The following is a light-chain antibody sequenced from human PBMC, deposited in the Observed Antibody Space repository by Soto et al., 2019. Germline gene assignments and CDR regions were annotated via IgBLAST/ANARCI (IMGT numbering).Light chain of an antibody. CDR3: CSYAGSSTLV. V-gene: IGLV2-23*01. J-gene: IGLJ2*01. CDR1: SSGVGSYNL. Sequence: QSVLTQPASVSGSPGQSITISCTGTSSGVGSYNLVSWYQQHPGKAPKLMIYEGSKRPSGVSNRFSGSKSGNTASLTISGLQAEDEADYYCCSYAGSSTLVFGGGTKLTVL. CDR2: EGS.